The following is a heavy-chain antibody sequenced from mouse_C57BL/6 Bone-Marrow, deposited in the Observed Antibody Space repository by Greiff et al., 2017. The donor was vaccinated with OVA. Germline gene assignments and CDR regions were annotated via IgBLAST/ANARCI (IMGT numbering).Heavy chain of an antibody. Sequence: VQLQQPGAELVKPGASVKLSCKASGYTFTSYWMHWVKPRPGRGLEWIGRIDPNSGGTKYNEKFKSKATLTVDKPSSTAYMQLSSLTSEDSAVYYCARESITTVVAKDWYFDVWGTGTTVTVSS. D-gene: IGHD1-1*01. CDR3: ARESITTVVAKDWYFDV. J-gene: IGHJ1*03. V-gene: IGHV1-72*01. CDR1: GYTFTSYW. CDR2: IDPNSGGT.